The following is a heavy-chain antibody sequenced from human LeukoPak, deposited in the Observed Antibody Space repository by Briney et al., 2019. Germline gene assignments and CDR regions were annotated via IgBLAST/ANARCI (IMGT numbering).Heavy chain of an antibody. J-gene: IGHJ4*02. CDR1: GYTFTDYY. CDR3: ASGVGATRLGY. Sequence: ASVKVSCKASGYTFTDYYVHWVRQAPGQGLEWMGRISPNSGGTNYAQKFRGRLTVTRDTSISTAYMELSSLRSDDTAVYYCASGVGATRLGYWGQGTLVTVSS. D-gene: IGHD1-26*01. CDR2: ISPNSGGT. V-gene: IGHV1-2*06.